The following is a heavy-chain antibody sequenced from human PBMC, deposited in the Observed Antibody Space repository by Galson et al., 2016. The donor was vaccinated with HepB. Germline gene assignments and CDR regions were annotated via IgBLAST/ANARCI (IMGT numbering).Heavy chain of an antibody. Sequence: SLRLSCAASGFTFSAYAMAWARQAPGKGLEWVSGISDSGANTYYADSARGRFSISRDDSKSTLYLQMTNLRVEDTALYYCVADHGGLDCFDSWGRGTMVTVSS. D-gene: IGHD4-23*01. CDR3: VADHGGLDCFDS. CDR1: GFTFSAYA. J-gene: IGHJ3*01. CDR2: ISDSGANT. V-gene: IGHV3-23*01.